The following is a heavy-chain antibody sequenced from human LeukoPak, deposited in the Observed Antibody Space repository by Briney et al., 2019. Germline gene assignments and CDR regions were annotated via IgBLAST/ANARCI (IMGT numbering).Heavy chain of an antibody. CDR3: ARLPHSSSPFDY. Sequence: SETLSLTCTVSGGSISSYYWIWIRQPAGKGLEWIGRIYSSGSTNYNPSLKSRVTMSVDTSKSQFSLKLSSVTAADTAVYYCARLPHSSSPFDYWGQGILVTVSS. CDR2: IYSSGST. V-gene: IGHV4-4*07. CDR1: GGSISSYY. J-gene: IGHJ4*02. D-gene: IGHD6-6*01.